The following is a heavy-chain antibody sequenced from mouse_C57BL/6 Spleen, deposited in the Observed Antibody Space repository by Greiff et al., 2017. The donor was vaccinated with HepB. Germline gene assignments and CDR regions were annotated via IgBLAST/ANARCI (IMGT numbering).Heavy chain of an antibody. V-gene: IGHV1-66*01. CDR3: ARSTMVTTSCDY. CDR2: IYPGSGNT. J-gene: IGHJ2*01. Sequence: QVQLKESGPELVKPGDSVKISCKASGYSFTSYYIHWVKQRPGQGLEWIGWIYPGSGNTKYTEKFKGKATLTADTSSSTAYMQLSSLASEDSAVSYCARSTMVTTSCDYWGHGATLTVSS. CDR1: GYSFTSYY. D-gene: IGHD2-2*01.